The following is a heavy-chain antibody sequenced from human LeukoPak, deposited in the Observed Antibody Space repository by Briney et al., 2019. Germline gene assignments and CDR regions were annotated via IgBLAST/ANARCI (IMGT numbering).Heavy chain of an antibody. V-gene: IGHV4-31*03. CDR2: IYYSGST. D-gene: IGHD3-10*01. J-gene: IGHJ6*02. CDR1: GGSISSGGYY. CDR3: ARVAPFQVLGSGTHRGMDV. Sequence: SETLSLTCTVSGGSISSGGYYWSWIRQHPGKGLEWIGYIYYSGSTYYNPSLKSRVTISADTSKTQFSLKLSSVTAADTAVYYCARVAPFQVLGSGTHRGMDVWGQGTTVTVSS.